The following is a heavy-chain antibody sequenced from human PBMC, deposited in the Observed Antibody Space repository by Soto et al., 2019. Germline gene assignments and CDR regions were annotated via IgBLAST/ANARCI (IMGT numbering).Heavy chain of an antibody. J-gene: IGHJ4*02. Sequence: PGGSLRLSCAASGFTFSSYGMHWVRQAPGKGLEWVAVISYDGSNKYYADSVKGRFTISRDNSKNTLYLQMNSLRAEDTAVYYCAKPTNMPLLPSLPGPFDYWGRGTLVTVSS. D-gene: IGHD2-2*01. CDR1: GFTFSSYG. CDR3: AKPTNMPLLPSLPGPFDY. CDR2: ISYDGSNK. V-gene: IGHV3-30*18.